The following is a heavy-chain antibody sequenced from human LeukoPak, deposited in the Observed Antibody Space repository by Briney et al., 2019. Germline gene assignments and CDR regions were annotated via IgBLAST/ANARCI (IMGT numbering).Heavy chain of an antibody. CDR3: ARVPNYGSGPTWFDP. CDR1: GGTFSSYA. D-gene: IGHD3-10*01. Sequence: ASVKVSCKASGGTFSSYAISWVRQAPGQGLEWMGRIIPILGIANSAQKFQGRVTINADKSTSTDYMELSSLRSENTAVYYCARVPNYGSGPTWFDPWGQGTLVTVSS. CDR2: IIPILGIA. J-gene: IGHJ5*02. V-gene: IGHV1-69*04.